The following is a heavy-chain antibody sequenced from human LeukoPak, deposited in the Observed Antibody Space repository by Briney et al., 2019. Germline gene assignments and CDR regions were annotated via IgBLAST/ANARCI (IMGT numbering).Heavy chain of an antibody. D-gene: IGHD5-12*01. CDR2: ISSSSSYI. V-gene: IGHV3-21*01. J-gene: IGHJ3*02. CDR3: ARAYSPPWITASYAFDT. CDR1: GFTFTSYS. Sequence: GGSLRLSCAASGFTFTSYSFNWVRQAPGKGLEWVSSISSSSSYIDYADSVKGRFTISRDNTKNSLYLQMNSLRAEDTALYYCARAYSPPWITASYAFDTWGQGTMVTVSS.